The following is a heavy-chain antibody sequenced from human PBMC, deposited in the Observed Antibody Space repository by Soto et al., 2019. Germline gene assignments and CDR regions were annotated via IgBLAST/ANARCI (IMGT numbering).Heavy chain of an antibody. Sequence: QLHLQESGSGLVKPSQTLSLTCAVSGGSISSGGYSWNWIRQPPGKGLEWIGYMYHSGSTYYNPSLKSRVTISIDRSKNQFSLKLSSVTAADTAVYYCARVPDYWGQGILVTVSS. V-gene: IGHV4-30-2*01. D-gene: IGHD2-2*01. CDR3: ARVPDY. CDR1: GGSISSGGYS. CDR2: MYHSGST. J-gene: IGHJ4*02.